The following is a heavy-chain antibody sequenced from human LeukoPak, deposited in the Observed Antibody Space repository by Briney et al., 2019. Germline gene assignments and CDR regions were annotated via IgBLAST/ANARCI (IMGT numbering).Heavy chain of an antibody. CDR3: ARDLYDILTGYTD. CDR2: INPNSGGT. J-gene: IGHJ4*02. CDR1: GYTFTGYY. V-gene: IGHV1-2*02. Sequence: ASVKVSCTASGYTFTGYYMHWVRQAPGQGLEWMGWINPNSGGTNYAQKFQGRVAMTRDTSISTAYMELSRLRSDDTAVYYCARDLYDILTGYTDWGQGTLVTVSS. D-gene: IGHD3-9*01.